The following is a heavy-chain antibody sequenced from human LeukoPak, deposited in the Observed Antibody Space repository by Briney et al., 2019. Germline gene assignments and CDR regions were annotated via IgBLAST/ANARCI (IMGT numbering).Heavy chain of an antibody. CDR3: ASVESTLRTAFDI. CDR1: GFTVSSNY. CDR2: IYSGSST. D-gene: IGHD5/OR15-5a*01. J-gene: IGHJ3*02. Sequence: PGGSLRLSCAASGFTVSSNYMSWVRQAPGKGLEWVSVIYSGSSTYYADSVKGRFTISRDSSKNTLYLQMNSLRAEDTAVYYCASVESTLRTAFDIWGQGTMVTVSS. V-gene: IGHV3-53*01.